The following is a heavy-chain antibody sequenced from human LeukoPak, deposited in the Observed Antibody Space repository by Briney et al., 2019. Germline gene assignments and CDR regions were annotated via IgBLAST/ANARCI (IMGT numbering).Heavy chain of an antibody. V-gene: IGHV4-39*01. CDR3: ARRQWPDY. CDR2: IYYSGST. Sequence: KNSETLSLTCTVSGGSISSSSYYWGWIRQPPGKGLEWIGSIYYSGSTYYNPSLKSRVTISVDTSKNQFSLKLSSVTAADTAVYYCARRQWPDYWGQGTLVTVSS. D-gene: IGHD6-19*01. J-gene: IGHJ4*02. CDR1: GGSISSSSYY.